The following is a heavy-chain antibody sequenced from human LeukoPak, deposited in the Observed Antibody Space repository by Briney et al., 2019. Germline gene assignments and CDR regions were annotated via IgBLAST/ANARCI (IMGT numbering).Heavy chain of an antibody. CDR1: GYTFSNYF. Sequence: ASVKVSCKTSGYTFSNYFMFWVRQAPGQGLEWKGWINPSNGCTNYEPKLQGRVTITSDTFISTAYIDLSSLRSDDTAVYHCASGRGKEVVTYADYWGQGTLVTVSS. D-gene: IGHD3-22*01. CDR2: INPSNGCT. J-gene: IGHJ4*02. V-gene: IGHV1-2*02. CDR3: ASGRGKEVVTYADY.